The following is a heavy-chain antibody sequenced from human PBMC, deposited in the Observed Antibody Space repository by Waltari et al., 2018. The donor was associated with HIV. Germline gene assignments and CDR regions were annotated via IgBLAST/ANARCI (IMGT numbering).Heavy chain of an antibody. CDR1: GGSIGSSY. CDR3: ARGGVVTTYDY. Sequence: QVKLQESGPGLVKPSETLSLTCTVPGGSIGSSYLSWIRQPPGKGREWIGYIYYSGSTNYNPSLKSRVTISVDTSKNQFSLNLTSVTAADTAVYYCARGGVVTTYDYWGQGTLVTVSS. J-gene: IGHJ4*02. V-gene: IGHV4-59*01. D-gene: IGHD2-21*02. CDR2: IYYSGST.